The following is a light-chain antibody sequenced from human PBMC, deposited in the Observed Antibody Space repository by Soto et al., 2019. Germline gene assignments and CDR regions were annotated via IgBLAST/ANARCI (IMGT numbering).Light chain of an antibody. CDR3: QQYNNFPV. CDR1: QDISNF. Sequence: DIQMTQSPSSLSASVGDRVTITCQARQDISNFLNWYQLKPGKAPKVLIYDASILKRGVPSRVSGSGSGTDFTVTISSLQAEDIETEYCQQYNNFPVFGQGTRVEIK. CDR2: DAS. V-gene: IGKV1-33*01. J-gene: IGKJ1*01.